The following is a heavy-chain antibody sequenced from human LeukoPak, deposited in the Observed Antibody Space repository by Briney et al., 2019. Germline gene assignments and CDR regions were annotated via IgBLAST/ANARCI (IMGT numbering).Heavy chain of an antibody. Sequence: GASVKVSCKASGYTFTSYAMHWVRQAPGQRLEWMGWINAGNGNTKYSQKFQGRVTITRDTSASTAYMGLSSLRSEDTAVYYCAREWEHPGWFDPWGQGTLVTVSS. D-gene: IGHD1-26*01. CDR2: INAGNGNT. CDR1: GYTFTSYA. J-gene: IGHJ5*02. V-gene: IGHV1-3*01. CDR3: AREWEHPGWFDP.